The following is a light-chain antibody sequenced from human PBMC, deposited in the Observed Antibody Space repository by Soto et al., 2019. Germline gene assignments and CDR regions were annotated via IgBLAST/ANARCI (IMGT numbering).Light chain of an antibody. V-gene: IGLV2-14*01. CDR2: EVS. CDR3: ASYVTGDTYV. CDR1: SSDVGGYNY. J-gene: IGLJ1*01. Sequence: QSAVTQPAWVSGSLGQSITISCSGTSSDVGGYNYVSWYQLHPGKAPKLMIHEVSERPSGVSHRFSGSKSGNTASLTISGLQAEDEAEYYCASYVTGDTYVFGSGTKLTVL.